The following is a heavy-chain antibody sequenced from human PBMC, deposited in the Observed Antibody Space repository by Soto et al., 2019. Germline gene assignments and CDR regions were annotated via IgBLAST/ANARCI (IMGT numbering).Heavy chain of an antibody. D-gene: IGHD3-10*01. V-gene: IGHV3-30-3*01. CDR3: ARDVGITMVRGVIEYYGMDV. CDR1: GFTFSSYA. J-gene: IGHJ6*01. CDR2: ISYDGSNK. Sequence: QVQLVESGGGVVQPGRSLRLSCAASGFTFSSYAMHWVRQAPGKGLEWVAVISYDGSNKYYADSVKGRFTISRDNSKNTLYLQMNSLRAEDTAVYYCARDVGITMVRGVIEYYGMDVW.